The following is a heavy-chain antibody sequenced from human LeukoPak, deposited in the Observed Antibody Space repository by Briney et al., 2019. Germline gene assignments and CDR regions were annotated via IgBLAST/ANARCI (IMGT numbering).Heavy chain of an antibody. Sequence: GGSLRLSCAASGFTFTSYAMSWVRQAPGKGLEWVSAIIVSGGDTYYADSVKGRFTISRDNSKNTLYLQMNSLRAEDTAVYYCAKSLIGSGYGWAPFDYWGQGTLVTVSS. CDR3: AKSLIGSGYGWAPFDY. D-gene: IGHD5-12*01. CDR2: IIVSGGDT. CDR1: GFTFTSYA. V-gene: IGHV3-23*01. J-gene: IGHJ4*02.